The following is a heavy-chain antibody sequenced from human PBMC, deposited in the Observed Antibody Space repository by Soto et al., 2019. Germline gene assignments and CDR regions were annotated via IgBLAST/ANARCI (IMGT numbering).Heavy chain of an antibody. Sequence: SMKVSCKASGYTFTTHYMHSVRHSPGQGHEFMRLINPSAGSTRYAQSLQGRVTMTRATSTSTVFIDLRSLRSEYTAICDSPTPSGYWGQGTL. J-gene: IGHJ4*02. D-gene: IGHD3-10*01. CDR2: INPSAGST. V-gene: IGHV1-46*03. CDR1: GYTFTTHY. CDR3: PTPSGY.